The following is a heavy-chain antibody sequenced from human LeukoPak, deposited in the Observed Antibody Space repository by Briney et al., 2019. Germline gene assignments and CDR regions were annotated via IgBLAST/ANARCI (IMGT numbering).Heavy chain of an antibody. V-gene: IGHV3-74*01. Sequence: GGSLRLSCSASGFTFSSDWMHWVRQAPGKGLVWVSRINSDGRTTTYADSVKGRFTISRDNARNTLYLQMSSLSAEDTAVYFCARVKDGTRFDPWIQGTLVTVSS. CDR2: INSDGRTT. CDR1: GFTFSSDW. CDR3: ARVKDGTRFDP. D-gene: IGHD5-24*01. J-gene: IGHJ5*02.